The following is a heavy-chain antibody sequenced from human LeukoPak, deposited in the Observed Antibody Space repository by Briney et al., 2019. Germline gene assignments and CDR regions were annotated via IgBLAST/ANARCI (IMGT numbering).Heavy chain of an antibody. D-gene: IGHD3-22*01. J-gene: IGHJ5*02. V-gene: IGHV2-5*02. CDR3: AHHPYYYDTGNWFDP. CDR1: GFSLSTSGVG. CDR2: IYWDDDK. Sequence: VSGPTLVNPTQTLTLTCTFSGFSLSTSGVGVGWIRQPPGKALEWLALIYWDDDKRYSPSLKSRLTITKDTSKNQVVLTMTNMDPVDTATYYYAHHPYYYDTGNWFDPWGQGTLVTVSS.